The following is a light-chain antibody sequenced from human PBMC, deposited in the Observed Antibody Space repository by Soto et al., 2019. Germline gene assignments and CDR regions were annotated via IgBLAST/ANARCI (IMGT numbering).Light chain of an antibody. J-gene: IGKJ5*01. CDR2: GAS. CDR1: QSINSF. Sequence: EIVLTQSPGTLSLSPGEGATLSCRASQSINSFLAWYQQRRGQAPRLLIHGASSRATGIPDRFSGTGSETDFTLTISRLEPEDFAVYYCQQYDNSPITFGQGTRLEIK. V-gene: IGKV3-20*01. CDR3: QQYDNSPIT.